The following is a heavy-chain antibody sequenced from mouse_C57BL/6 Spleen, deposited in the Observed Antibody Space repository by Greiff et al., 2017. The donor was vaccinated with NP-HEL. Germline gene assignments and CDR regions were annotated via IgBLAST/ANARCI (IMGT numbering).Heavy chain of an antibody. CDR1: GFTFSDYY. V-gene: IGHV5-12*01. Sequence: EVKLVESGGGLVQPGGSLKLSCAASGFTFSDYYMYWVRQTPEKRLEWVAYISNGGGSTYYPDTVKGRFTISRDNAKNTLYLQMSRLKSEDTAMYYCARGYYYGSSYYWYFDVWGTGTTVTVSS. D-gene: IGHD1-1*01. CDR2: ISNGGGST. J-gene: IGHJ1*03. CDR3: ARGYYYGSSYYWYFDV.